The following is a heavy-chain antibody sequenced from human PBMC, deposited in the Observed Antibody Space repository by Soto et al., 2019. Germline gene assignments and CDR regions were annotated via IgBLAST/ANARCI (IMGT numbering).Heavy chain of an antibody. D-gene: IGHD3-22*01. J-gene: IGHJ3*02. CDR2: ISYDGSNK. CDR3: AKELEVVITADAFDI. CDR1: GFTFSSYG. V-gene: IGHV3-30*18. Sequence: GGSLRLSCAASGFTFSSYGMHWVRQAPGKGLEWVAVISYDGSNKYYADSVKGRFTISRDNSKNTLYLQMNSLRAEDTAVYYCAKELEVVITADAFDIWGQGTMVTVSS.